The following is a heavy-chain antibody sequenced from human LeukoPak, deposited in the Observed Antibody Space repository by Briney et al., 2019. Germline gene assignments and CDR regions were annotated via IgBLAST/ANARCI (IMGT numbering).Heavy chain of an antibody. V-gene: IGHV3-48*02. Sequence: PGGSLRLSCAASGFTFSGYGMNWVRQAPGKGLEWVSHITSSSNIMYYADSVKGRFTISRDNAKNFLYVQMNSLRDEDTAVYYCVNAAVAATVYWGQGTLVTVSS. CDR2: ITSSSNIM. CDR3: VNAAVAATVY. D-gene: IGHD6-19*01. CDR1: GFTFSGYG. J-gene: IGHJ4*02.